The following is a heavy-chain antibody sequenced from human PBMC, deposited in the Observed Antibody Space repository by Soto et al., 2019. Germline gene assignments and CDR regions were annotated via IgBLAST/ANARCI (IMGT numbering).Heavy chain of an antibody. D-gene: IGHD3-10*01. CDR1: GYTFTSYG. V-gene: IGHV1-18*04. CDR2: ISAYNGNT. J-gene: IGHJ6*01. Sequence: ASVKVSCKASGYTFTSYGISWVRQAPGQGLEWMGWISAYNGNTNYAQKLQGRVTMTTDTSTSTAYMELRSLRSDDTAVYYCARDVSGFGERTNYYCYGMDVWGQGTTVTVSS. CDR3: ARDVSGFGERTNYYCYGMDV.